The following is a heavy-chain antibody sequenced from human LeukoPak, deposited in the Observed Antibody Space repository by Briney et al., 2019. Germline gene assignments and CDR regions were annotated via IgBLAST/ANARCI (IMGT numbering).Heavy chain of an antibody. CDR2: IYYTGTT. CDR1: GDSIPGDY. Sequence: PSETLSLTCTVSGDSIPGDYWTWIWQPPGKGLEWIGYIYYTGTTNYNPSLKSRLTISVDMSKNQFSLNLSSMTAADTAVYYCARVGRTEEGGYSYYYIDVWGYGTTVTVSS. J-gene: IGHJ6*03. D-gene: IGHD4-11*01. V-gene: IGHV4-59*01. CDR3: ARVGRTEEGGYSYYYIDV.